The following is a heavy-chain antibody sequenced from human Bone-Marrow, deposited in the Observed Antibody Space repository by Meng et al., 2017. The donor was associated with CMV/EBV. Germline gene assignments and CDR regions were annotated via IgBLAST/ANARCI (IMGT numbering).Heavy chain of an antibody. D-gene: IGHD2-15*01. J-gene: IGHJ4*01. CDR1: GFTFSYYA. Sequence: GESLKISCAASGFTFSYYAMNWVRQAPGKGLEWVAVISNDGNNKYYTDSVKGRFTISRDNSENTLYLQMDSLRAEDTALYYCARGTGDGSVGTCYSDIDHWGQGTLVTVSS. CDR2: ISNDGNNK. CDR3: ARGTGDGSVGTCYSDIDH. V-gene: IGHV3-30-3*01.